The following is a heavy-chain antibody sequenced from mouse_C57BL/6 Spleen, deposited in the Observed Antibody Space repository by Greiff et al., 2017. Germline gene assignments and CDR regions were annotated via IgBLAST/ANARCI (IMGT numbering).Heavy chain of an antibody. D-gene: IGHD1-1*01. V-gene: IGHV1-80*01. CDR3: ARSHYGSSLDY. J-gene: IGHJ2*01. CDR1: GYAFSSYW. CDR2: IYPGDGDT. Sequence: QVQLKESGAELVKPGASVKISCKASGYAFSSYWMNWVKQRPGKGLEWIGQIYPGDGDTNYNGKFKGKATLTADKSSSTAYMQLSSLTSEDSAVYFCARSHYGSSLDYWGQGTTLTVSS.